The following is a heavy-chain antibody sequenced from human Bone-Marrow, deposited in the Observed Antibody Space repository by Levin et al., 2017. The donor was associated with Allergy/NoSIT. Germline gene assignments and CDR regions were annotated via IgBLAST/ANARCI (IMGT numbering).Heavy chain of an antibody. V-gene: IGHV4-59*08. D-gene: IGHD5-18*01. CDR3: ARHARPIHQWLMDY. CDR2: VYYSGST. J-gene: IGHJ4*02. CDR1: GGSISTYY. Sequence: SETLSLTCTVSGGSISTYYWSWIRQPPGKGLEWIGYVYYSGSTNYNPSLKSRVTMSVDTSKNHFSLKLSSVTAADTALYYCARHARPIHQWLMDYWGQGTLVTVSS.